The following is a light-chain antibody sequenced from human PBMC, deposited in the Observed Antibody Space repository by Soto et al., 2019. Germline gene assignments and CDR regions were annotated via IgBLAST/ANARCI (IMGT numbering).Light chain of an antibody. CDR2: DTS. CDR3: HQRNT. V-gene: IGKV3-11*01. Sequence: ELVLRQSPVTLSLSPGDRATLSCRASQSVSTYLAWYRQTPGQAPRLLIYDTSNRATGVPPRFSGSRSGTDFTLTISSVEPEDFAVFYCHQRNTFGQGTRLEIK. J-gene: IGKJ5*01. CDR1: QSVSTY.